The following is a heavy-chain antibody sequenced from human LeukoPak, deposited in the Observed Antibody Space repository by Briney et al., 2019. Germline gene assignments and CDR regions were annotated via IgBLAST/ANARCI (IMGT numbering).Heavy chain of an antibody. CDR1: GGSISSSNW. J-gene: IGHJ1*01. Sequence: SETLSLTCAVSGGSISSSNWWSWVRQPPGKGLEWIGEIYHSGSTNYNPSLKSRVTISVDKSKNQFSLKLSSVTAADTAVYYCARSLFRKSAKKIAAPFFQHWGQGTLVTVSS. D-gene: IGHD6-13*01. CDR2: IYHSGST. V-gene: IGHV4-4*02. CDR3: ARSLFRKSAKKIAAPFFQH.